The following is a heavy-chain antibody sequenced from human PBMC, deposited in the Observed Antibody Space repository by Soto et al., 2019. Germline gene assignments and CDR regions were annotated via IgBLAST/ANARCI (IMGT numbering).Heavy chain of an antibody. Sequence: EVHLVESGGGLVQPGGSLRLSCAGSGFSFSTYWMSWDRQAPGKGLEWVANIKQDGSQKHYVDSVKGRFTFSGDNAKNSLYLQMNSLRADNTAVYNRAMHHVHADTAATMGCYSGQRTLVAVSS. V-gene: IGHV3-7*01. CDR2: IKQDGSQK. D-gene: IGHD5-12*01. J-gene: IGHJ4*02. CDR3: AMHHVHADTAATMGCY. CDR1: GFSFSTYW.